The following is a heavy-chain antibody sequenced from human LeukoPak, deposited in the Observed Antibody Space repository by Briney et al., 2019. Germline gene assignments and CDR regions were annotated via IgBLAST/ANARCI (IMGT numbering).Heavy chain of an antibody. CDR3: TRQYSSGWSYYYGLDV. V-gene: IGHV4-59*08. CDR1: GGSISSYY. J-gene: IGHJ6*02. Sequence: SETLPLTCTVSGGSISSYYWSWIRQPPGKGLEWIGYIYYSGSTNYNPSLKSRVTISVDKSKNQFSLQLNSVTPEDTAVYYCTRQYSSGWSYYYGLDVWGQGTTVTVSS. CDR2: IYYSGST. D-gene: IGHD6-19*01.